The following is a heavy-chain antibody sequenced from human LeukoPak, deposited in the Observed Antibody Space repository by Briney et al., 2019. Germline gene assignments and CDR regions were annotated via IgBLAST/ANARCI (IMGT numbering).Heavy chain of an antibody. Sequence: WASVKVSCKASGYTFTSYDINWVRQATGQGLEWMGWMNPNSGNTGYAQKFQGRVTMTRNTSISTAYMELSSLRSEDTAVYYCATFETLPGEFDYWGQGTLVTVSS. CDR1: GYTFTSYD. CDR3: ATFETLPGEFDY. D-gene: IGHD2-2*01. CDR2: MNPNSGNT. V-gene: IGHV1-8*01. J-gene: IGHJ4*02.